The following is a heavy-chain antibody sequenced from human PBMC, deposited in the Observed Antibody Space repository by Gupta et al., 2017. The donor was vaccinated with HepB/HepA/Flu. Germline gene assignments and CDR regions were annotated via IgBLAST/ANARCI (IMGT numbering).Heavy chain of an antibody. D-gene: IGHD1-7*01. Sequence: QVQLVPSGAEVKKPGASVKVSCKTSGYTFSNYYIHWVRQAPGQRPEWLGIIRPRSENTEDAQKCRGRVTITRDTPTSTVYMEMSSLRSEDTAVYDGAREPNENYKFDYWGQGTLVTVSS. CDR1: GYTFSNYY. CDR3: AREPNENYKFDY. V-gene: IGHV1-46*01. J-gene: IGHJ4*02. CDR2: IRPRSENT.